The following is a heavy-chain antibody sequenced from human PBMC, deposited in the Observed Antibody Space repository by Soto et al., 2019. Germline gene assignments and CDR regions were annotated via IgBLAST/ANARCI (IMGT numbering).Heavy chain of an antibody. D-gene: IGHD2-21*02. CDR2: IIPIFGTT. CDR1: GGTFSNYP. J-gene: IGHJ4*02. CDR3: ARGLFCGGGCYSRFAY. Sequence: VQLVQSGAEVKKPGSSVKVSCKASGGTFSNYPFIWVRQAPGQGLDWMGGIIPIFGTTDYGQRFQGRVTITADESTTTAYIELSSLGSDDTAVYYCARGLFCGGGCYSRFAYWGQGTLVTVSS. V-gene: IGHV1-69*01.